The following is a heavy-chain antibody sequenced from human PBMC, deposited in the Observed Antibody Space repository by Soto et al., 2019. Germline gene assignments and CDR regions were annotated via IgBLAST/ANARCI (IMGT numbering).Heavy chain of an antibody. CDR2: ISSSGSTI. Sequence: GVSLRLSCAAAEFTCSDYYMSWIRRAPGKGLEWVSYISSSGSTIYYADSVKGRFTISRDNAKNSLYLQMNSLRAEDTAVYYCARAPGGELAWPGGNYYYYYMDVWGKGTTVTVSS. CDR3: ARAPGGELAWPGGNYYYYYMDV. J-gene: IGHJ6*03. V-gene: IGHV3-11*01. D-gene: IGHD1-26*01. CDR1: EFTCSDYY.